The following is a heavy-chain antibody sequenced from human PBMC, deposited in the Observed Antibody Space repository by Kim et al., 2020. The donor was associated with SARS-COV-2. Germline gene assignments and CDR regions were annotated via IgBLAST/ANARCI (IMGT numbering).Heavy chain of an antibody. CDR2: I. J-gene: IGHJ4*02. CDR3: ARWIAAAVGDY. Sequence: IYYADSVKGRFTISRDNAKNSLYLQMNSLRAEDTAVYYCARWIAAAVGDYWGQGTLVTVSS. D-gene: IGHD6-13*01. V-gene: IGHV3-48*03.